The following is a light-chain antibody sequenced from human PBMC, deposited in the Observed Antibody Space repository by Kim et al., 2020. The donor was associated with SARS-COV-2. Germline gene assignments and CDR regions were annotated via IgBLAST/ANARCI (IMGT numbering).Light chain of an antibody. CDR1: SSDIGVSKH. Sequence: QSALTQPASLSGSRGQSITISCIGSSSDIGVSKHVCWYQQHPGKAPKLIIYDITNRPSGLSSRFSGSKSGNTASLTISGLQGEDEAVYYCSSYTTSGTLVFGGGTKVTVL. V-gene: IGLV2-14*03. CDR3: SSYTTSGTLV. CDR2: DIT. J-gene: IGLJ2*01.